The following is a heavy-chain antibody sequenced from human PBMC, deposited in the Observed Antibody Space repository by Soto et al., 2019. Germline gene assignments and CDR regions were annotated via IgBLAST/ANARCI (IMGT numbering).Heavy chain of an antibody. V-gene: IGHV4-61*03. CDR3: ARRLVGQLERGGRFEY. Sequence: QLLESGPGLVKPSETLSLTYTVSGGSVNSGYYYWNWIRQPPGKGLEWIGYIYYSGSSKYTPPLTSRVTISIATSKNHRPLKLRSVTAADTAVYYCARRLVGQLERGGRFEYWGQGTLVTVSS. D-gene: IGHD1-1*01. CDR1: GGSVNSGYYY. J-gene: IGHJ4*02. CDR2: IYYSGSS.